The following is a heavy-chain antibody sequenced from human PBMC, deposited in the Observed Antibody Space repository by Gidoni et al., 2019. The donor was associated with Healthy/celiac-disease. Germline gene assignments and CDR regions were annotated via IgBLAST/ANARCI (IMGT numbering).Heavy chain of an antibody. CDR2: IIPIFGTA. V-gene: IGHV1-69*01. CDR1: GGTFSSYA. D-gene: IGHD6-13*01. Sequence: QQQLVQSGAEVKKPGSSVKVSCKASGGTFSSYAISWVRQAPGQGLEWMGGIIPIFGTANYAQKFQGRVTITADESTSTAYMELSSLRSEDTAVYYCARDGMRQQLVPPYYYYYMDVWGKGTTVTVSS. CDR3: ARDGMRQQLVPPYYYYYMDV. J-gene: IGHJ6*03.